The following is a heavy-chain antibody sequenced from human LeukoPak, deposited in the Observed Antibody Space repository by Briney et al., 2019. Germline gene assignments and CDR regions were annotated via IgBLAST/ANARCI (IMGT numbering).Heavy chain of an antibody. CDR1: GFTFSSYT. V-gene: IGHV3-21*01. J-gene: IGHJ5*02. CDR3: ARGADGVSSNSRGWFDP. D-gene: IGHD2-15*01. Sequence: PGGSLRLSCAASGFTFSSYTMNWVRQAPGKGLEWVSSISTSSSYIYYADSVKGRFTISRDNARNSLYLQMNTLRAEDTAVYSCARGADGVSSNSRGWFDPWGQGTLVTVSS. CDR2: ISTSSSYI.